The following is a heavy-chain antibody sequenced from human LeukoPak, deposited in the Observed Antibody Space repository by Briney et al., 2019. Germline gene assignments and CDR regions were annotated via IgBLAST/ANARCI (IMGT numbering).Heavy chain of an antibody. CDR3: ARGFWGYCSSTSCPYYYYMDV. V-gene: IGHV1-8*01. CDR2: MNPNSGNT. Sequence: ASVKVSCKASGYTFTSYDINWVRQATGQGLEWMGWMNPNSGNTGYAQKFQGRVTITRNTSISTAYMELSSLRSEDTAVYYCARGFWGYCSSTSCPYYYYMDVWGKGTTVTVSS. CDR1: GYTFTSYD. D-gene: IGHD2-2*01. J-gene: IGHJ6*03.